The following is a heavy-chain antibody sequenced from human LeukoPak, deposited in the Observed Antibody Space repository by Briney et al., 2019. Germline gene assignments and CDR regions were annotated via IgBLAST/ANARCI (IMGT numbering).Heavy chain of an antibody. V-gene: IGHV3-23*01. CDR3: AKTGGIAAAH. CDR1: GFTFSTYG. D-gene: IGHD6-13*01. J-gene: IGHJ4*02. CDR2: ISGSGGST. Sequence: PGGSLRLSCAASGFTFSTYGMTWVRQAPGKGPEWVSAISGSGGSTYYADSVKGRFTISRDNSKNTLYLQMNSLRAEDTALYYCAKTGGIAAAHWGQGTLVTVSS.